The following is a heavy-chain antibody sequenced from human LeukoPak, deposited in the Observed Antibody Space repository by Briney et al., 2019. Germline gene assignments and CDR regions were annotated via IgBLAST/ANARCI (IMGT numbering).Heavy chain of an antibody. Sequence: VSVKVSCKASGNTFTDYYMHWVRQAPGQGLEWMGWIRPNSGGTNYAQKFQDRVTMTRDTSISTAYMELSRLRSDDTAVYYCASKYYYGSGSYYNAAFDIWGQGTMVTAS. J-gene: IGHJ3*02. V-gene: IGHV1-2*02. CDR3: ASKYYYGSGSYYNAAFDI. D-gene: IGHD3-10*01. CDR2: IRPNSGGT. CDR1: GNTFTDYY.